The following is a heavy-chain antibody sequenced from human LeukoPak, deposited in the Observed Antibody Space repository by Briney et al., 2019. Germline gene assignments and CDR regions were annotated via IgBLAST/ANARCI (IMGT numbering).Heavy chain of an antibody. J-gene: IGHJ4*02. CDR3: ARSPDCSSTSCYRGIYYFDY. D-gene: IGHD2-2*02. CDR1: GFSFSSYW. CDR2: IRKDGSEK. Sequence: GGSLRLSCAASGFSFSSYWMSWVRQTPGKRLEWVANIRKDGSEKYYADSVKGRFTISRDNARNSLYLQMNSLRAEDTAVYYCARSPDCSSTSCYRGIYYFDYWGQGTLVTVSS. V-gene: IGHV3-7*01.